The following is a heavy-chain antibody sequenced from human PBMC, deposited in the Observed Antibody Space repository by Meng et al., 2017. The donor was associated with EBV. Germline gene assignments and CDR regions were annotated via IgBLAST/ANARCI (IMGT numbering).Heavy chain of an antibody. CDR3: AHSRVGATEFDY. V-gene: IGHV2-5*02. J-gene: IGHJ4*02. D-gene: IGHD1-26*01. CDR1: GFSLATSGVG. Sequence: QLTLKDSGPTLVKPTQTLTLTCTFSGFSLATSGVGVGWIRQPPGEALQWLAIIYWDDDKRYSPSLKSRLTITKDTSKNQVVLTMTNMDPVDTATYYCAHSRVGATEFDYWGQGTLVTVSS. CDR2: IYWDDDK.